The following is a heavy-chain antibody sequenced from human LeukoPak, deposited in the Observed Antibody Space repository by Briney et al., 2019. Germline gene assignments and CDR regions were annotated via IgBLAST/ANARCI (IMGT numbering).Heavy chain of an antibody. CDR3: ARGGYYYDSSGHRVTIDYYYYYYMDV. CDR1: GGTFGSYA. Sequence: SVKVSCKASGGTFGSYAISWVRQAPGQGLEWMGGIIPIFGTANYAQKFQGRVTITADKSTSTAYMELSSLRSEDTAVYYCARGGYYYDSSGHRVTIDYYYYYYMDVWGKGTTVTVSS. D-gene: IGHD3-22*01. V-gene: IGHV1-69*06. J-gene: IGHJ6*03. CDR2: IIPIFGTA.